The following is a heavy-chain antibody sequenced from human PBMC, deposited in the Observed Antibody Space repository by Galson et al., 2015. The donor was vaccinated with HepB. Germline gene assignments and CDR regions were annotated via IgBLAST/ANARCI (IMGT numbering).Heavy chain of an antibody. Sequence: SVKVSCKASGFTFTSSAMQWVRQARGQRLEWIGWIVVGSGNTNYAQKFQERVTITRDMSTSTAYMELSSLRSEDTAVYYCAAERYSGSNDAFDIWGQGTMVTVSS. J-gene: IGHJ3*02. V-gene: IGHV1-58*02. CDR3: AAERYSGSNDAFDI. D-gene: IGHD1-26*01. CDR1: GFTFTSSA. CDR2: IVVGSGNT.